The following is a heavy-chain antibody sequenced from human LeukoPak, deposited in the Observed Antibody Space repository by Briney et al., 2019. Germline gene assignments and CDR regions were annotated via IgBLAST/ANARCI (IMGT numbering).Heavy chain of an antibody. V-gene: IGHV3-33*08. CDR3: ARDSLDDDYYDSRPLDH. Sequence: PGGSLRLSCAASGFTFSSSGMHWVRQAPGKGLEWVALIWYDGSNEYYADSVKGRFTISRDNSKNTLYLQMNSLRVDDTAEYFCARDSLDDDYYDSRPLDHWGQGTLVSVSS. D-gene: IGHD3-22*01. CDR1: GFTFSSSG. J-gene: IGHJ4*02. CDR2: IWYDGSNE.